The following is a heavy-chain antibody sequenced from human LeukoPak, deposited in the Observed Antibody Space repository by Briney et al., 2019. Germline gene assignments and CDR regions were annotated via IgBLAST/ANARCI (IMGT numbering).Heavy chain of an antibody. Sequence: ASVKVSCKASGYTFTDYHIHWVRQAPGQGLEWMGWINPNSGGTNYAEKFHGRLATTRDTSISTAFMELSGLRSDDTAVYYCTRFRHVAVAGTPHFDYWGQGALVTVSS. J-gene: IGHJ4*02. CDR3: TRFRHVAVAGTPHFDY. D-gene: IGHD6-19*01. V-gene: IGHV1-2*02. CDR2: INPNSGGT. CDR1: GYTFTDYH.